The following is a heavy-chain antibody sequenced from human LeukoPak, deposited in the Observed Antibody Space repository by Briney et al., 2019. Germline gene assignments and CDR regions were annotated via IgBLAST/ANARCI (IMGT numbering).Heavy chain of an antibody. V-gene: IGHV3-73*01. D-gene: IGHD3-10*01. Sequence: GGSLKLSCAASGFTFSGSAMHWVRQASGKGLEWVGRIRSKANSYATAYAASVKGRFTISRDDSKNTAYLQMNSLKTEDTAVYYCTSLWFGDPEGYYYGMDVWGQGTTVTVSS. J-gene: IGHJ6*02. CDR3: TSLWFGDPEGYYYGMDV. CDR1: GFTFSGSA. CDR2: IRSKANSYAT.